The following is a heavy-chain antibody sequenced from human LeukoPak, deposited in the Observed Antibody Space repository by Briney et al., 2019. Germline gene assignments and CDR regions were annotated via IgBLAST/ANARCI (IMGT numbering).Heavy chain of an antibody. CDR3: ARGKQLDNYYYYGMDV. D-gene: IGHD6-6*01. J-gene: IGHJ6*02. V-gene: IGHV1-18*01. Sequence: ASVKVSCKASGYTFTSYGISWVRQAPGQGLEWMGWISAYNGNTNYAQKLQGRVTMTTDTSTSTAYMELRSLRSDDTAVYYCARGKQLDNYYYYGMDVWGQGTTVTVSS. CDR1: GYTFTSYG. CDR2: ISAYNGNT.